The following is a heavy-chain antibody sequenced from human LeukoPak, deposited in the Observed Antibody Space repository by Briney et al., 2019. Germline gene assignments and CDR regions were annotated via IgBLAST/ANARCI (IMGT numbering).Heavy chain of an antibody. CDR3: AHKAIAVAAHPATNWFDP. D-gene: IGHD6-19*01. J-gene: IGHJ5*02. CDR1: GFSLSTSGVG. CDR2: IYWNDDK. Sequence: SGPTLVNPTQTLTLTRTFSGFSLSTSGVGVGWIRQPPGKALEWLALIYWNDDKRYSPSLKSRLTITKDTSKNQVVLTMTNMDPVDTATYYCAHKAIAVAAHPATNWFDPWGQGTLVTVSS. V-gene: IGHV2-5*01.